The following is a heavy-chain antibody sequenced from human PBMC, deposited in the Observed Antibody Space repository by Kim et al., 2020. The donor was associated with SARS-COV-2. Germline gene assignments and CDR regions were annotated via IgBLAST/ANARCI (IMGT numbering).Heavy chain of an antibody. Sequence: GGSLRLSCAASGFTFSSYGMHWVRQAPGKGLEWVAVIWYDGSNKYYADSVKGRFTISRDNSKNTLYLQMNSLRAEDTAVYYCAREAMGYYYDSSGYRSYYDYYGMDVWGQGTTVTVSS. J-gene: IGHJ6*02. CDR1: GFTFSSYG. V-gene: IGHV3-33*01. CDR3: AREAMGYYYDSSGYRSYYDYYGMDV. D-gene: IGHD3-22*01. CDR2: IWYDGSNK.